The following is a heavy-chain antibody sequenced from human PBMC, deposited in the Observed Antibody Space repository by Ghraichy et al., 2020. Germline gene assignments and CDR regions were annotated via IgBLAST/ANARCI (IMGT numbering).Heavy chain of an antibody. CDR1: GGTFSSYA. J-gene: IGHJ1*01. CDR3: ARTSSSWYQPPHAEYFQH. Sequence: SVKVSCKASGGTFSSYAISWVRQAPGQGLEWMGRIIPILGIANYAQKFQGRVTITADKSTSTAYMELSSLRSEDTAVYYCARTSSSWYQPPHAEYFQHWGQGTLVTVSS. D-gene: IGHD6-13*01. CDR2: IIPILGIA. V-gene: IGHV1-69*04.